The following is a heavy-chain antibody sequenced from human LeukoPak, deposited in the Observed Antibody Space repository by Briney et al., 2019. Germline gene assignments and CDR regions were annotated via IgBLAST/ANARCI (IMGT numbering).Heavy chain of an antibody. Sequence: PGGSLRLSCAASGFTFGSYAMSWVRQAPGKGLEWVSAISGSGDSTYYADSVKGRFTVSRDNSKNTLYLQMNSLRAEDTAVYYCAKGPIGDDYWGQGTLVTVSS. D-gene: IGHD1-26*01. CDR1: GFTFGSYA. V-gene: IGHV3-23*01. CDR2: ISGSGDST. CDR3: AKGPIGDDY. J-gene: IGHJ4*02.